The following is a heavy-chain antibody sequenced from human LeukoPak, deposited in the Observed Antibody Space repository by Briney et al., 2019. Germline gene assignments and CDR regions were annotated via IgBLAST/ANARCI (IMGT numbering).Heavy chain of an antibody. CDR1: GFSFRSHW. D-gene: IGHD5-24*01. CDR2: IKPDGSDK. V-gene: IGHV3-7*01. J-gene: IGHJ3*02. Sequence: GGSLRVSCVGCGFSFRSHWVNWVRQSPGKGLEWVANIKPDGSDKYYVDSARGRFTVSRDNAKNSAFLQMNSLRAEDTAIYYCATISAQTFDIWGQGTLVSVSS. CDR3: ATISAQTFDI.